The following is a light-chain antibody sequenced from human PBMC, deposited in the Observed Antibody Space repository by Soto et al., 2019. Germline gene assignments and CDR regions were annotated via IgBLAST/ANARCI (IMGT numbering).Light chain of an antibody. CDR3: QQYNNWPPVT. CDR1: QSVSSN. J-gene: IGKJ4*01. Sequence: EIVLTQSPATLSVSPGERATLSCRASQSVSSNLAWHQQKPGQAPRLLIYGASTRATGFPARFSGSGSGTEFTLTISSLQSEDFAVYYCQQYNNWPPVTFGGGTKVEIK. V-gene: IGKV3-15*01. CDR2: GAS.